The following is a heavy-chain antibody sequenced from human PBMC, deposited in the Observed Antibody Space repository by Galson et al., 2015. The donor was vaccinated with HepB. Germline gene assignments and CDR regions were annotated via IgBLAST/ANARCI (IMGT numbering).Heavy chain of an antibody. J-gene: IGHJ4*02. CDR1: GYTFTGYY. V-gene: IGHV1-2*02. CDR3: VGERYSQDLKEFGY. Sequence: SVKVSCKASGYTFTGYYMHWVRQAPGQGLEWMGWINPNSGGTNYAQKFQGRVTMTRDTSISTAYMELSRLRSDDTAVYYCVGERYSQDLKEFGYWGQGTLVTVSS. CDR2: INPNSGGT. D-gene: IGHD5-18*01.